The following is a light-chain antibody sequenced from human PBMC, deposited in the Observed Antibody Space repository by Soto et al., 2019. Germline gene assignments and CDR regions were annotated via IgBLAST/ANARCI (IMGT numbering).Light chain of an antibody. Sequence: EIVLTQSPVTLSLSPGERATLSCRASQSVSNYLAWYQQKPGQAPRLLIYDASNRATGIPARFSGSGSGTDFTLTTSSLEPEDFAVYYCQQRKNWQVTFGQGTKVDIK. J-gene: IGKJ1*01. CDR2: DAS. V-gene: IGKV3-11*01. CDR3: QQRKNWQVT. CDR1: QSVSNY.